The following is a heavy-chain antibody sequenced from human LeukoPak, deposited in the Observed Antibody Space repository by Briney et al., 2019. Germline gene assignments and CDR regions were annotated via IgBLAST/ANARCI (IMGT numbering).Heavy chain of an antibody. Sequence: ASVKVSCKASGYTFTGYYMQWVRQAPGQGLEWMGWINPNSGGTNYAQKFQGRVTMTRDTSISTAYMELSRLRSDDTAVYYCAREMECSGGSCYPSNDYWGQGTLVTVSS. CDR2: INPNSGGT. V-gene: IGHV1-2*02. CDR1: GYTFTGYY. CDR3: AREMECSGGSCYPSNDY. J-gene: IGHJ4*02. D-gene: IGHD2-15*01.